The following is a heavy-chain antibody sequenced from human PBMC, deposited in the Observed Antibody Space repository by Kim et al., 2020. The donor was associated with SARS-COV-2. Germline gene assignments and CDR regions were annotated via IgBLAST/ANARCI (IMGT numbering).Heavy chain of an antibody. V-gene: IGHV1-3*01. D-gene: IGHD1-20*01. Sequence: KSQGRVTITRDTPASTAYMELSSLRSEDTAVYYCARDPSINWNKHNAFDIWGQGTMVTVSS. CDR3: ARDPSINWNKHNAFDI. J-gene: IGHJ3*02.